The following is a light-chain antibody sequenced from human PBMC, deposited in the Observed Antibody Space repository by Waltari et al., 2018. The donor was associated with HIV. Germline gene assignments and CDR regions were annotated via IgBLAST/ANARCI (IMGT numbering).Light chain of an antibody. Sequence: QSALTQPPSVSGAPGQSVTIPCSGSNSNIGAGFDAHWYQQVPGPAPRLLIYDNNNRPSGVPDRFSGSKSGTSASLAINGLQSEDEADYYCQSYDSRLSGSVVFGGGTKVTVL. CDR1: NSNIGAGFD. CDR2: DNN. V-gene: IGLV1-40*01. J-gene: IGLJ2*01. CDR3: QSYDSRLSGSVV.